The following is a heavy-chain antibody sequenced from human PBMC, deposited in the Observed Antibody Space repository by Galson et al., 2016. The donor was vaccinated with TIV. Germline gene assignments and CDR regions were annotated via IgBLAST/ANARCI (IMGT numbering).Heavy chain of an antibody. CDR1: GFTFSSLS. D-gene: IGHD3-16*01. Sequence: SLRLSCAASGFTFSSLSMHWVRQAPGKGLEWVSSISNTGSFKHYPDSLKGQFTISRDNAKNSVFLQMNSLRAEDTAVYYCARDPPQGWGFDCWGQGTLVTVSS. CDR3: ARDPPQGWGFDC. V-gene: IGHV3-21*01. J-gene: IGHJ4*02. CDR2: ISNTGSFK.